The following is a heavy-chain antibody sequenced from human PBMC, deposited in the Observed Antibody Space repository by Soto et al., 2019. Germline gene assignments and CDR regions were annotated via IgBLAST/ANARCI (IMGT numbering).Heavy chain of an antibody. CDR1: GGSTTSDY. Sequence: PSETLSLTCTVSGGSTTSDYWSLIRQPPGKGLEWLGYIFHSLGANYNPSLGSRGTTSWDTSKNQLSLSLRSVTAADTAIYLCVRDLNGSGEYWAQGALVTVSS. CDR2: IFHSLGA. D-gene: IGHD3-10*01. V-gene: IGHV4-59*13. CDR3: VRDLNGSGEY. J-gene: IGHJ4*02.